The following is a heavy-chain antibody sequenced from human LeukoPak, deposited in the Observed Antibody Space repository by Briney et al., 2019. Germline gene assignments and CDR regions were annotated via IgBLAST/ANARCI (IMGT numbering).Heavy chain of an antibody. CDR1: GYSISSGYY. CDR3: ARVFGALAAAGTIDY. Sequence: PSETLSLTCTVSGYSISSGYYWGWIRQPPGKGLEWIGSIYHSGSTYYNPSLKSRVTISVDTSKNQFSLKLSSVTAADTAVYYCARVFGALAAAGTIDYWGQGTLVTVSS. CDR2: IYHSGST. V-gene: IGHV4-38-2*02. J-gene: IGHJ4*02. D-gene: IGHD6-13*01.